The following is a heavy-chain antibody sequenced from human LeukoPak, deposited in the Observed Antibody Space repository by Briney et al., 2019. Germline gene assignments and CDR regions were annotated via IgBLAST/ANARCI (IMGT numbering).Heavy chain of an antibody. Sequence: GGSLRLSCAASGFTFSSYAMSWVRQAPGKGLEWVSTISDSGGSTYYADSVKGRFTITRDNSKNTLYLQMNSLRAEDTAVYYCAKDDIAVAGAFDYWGQGTLVTVSS. V-gene: IGHV3-23*01. CDR1: GFTFSSYA. J-gene: IGHJ4*02. D-gene: IGHD6-19*01. CDR2: ISDSGGST. CDR3: AKDDIAVAGAFDY.